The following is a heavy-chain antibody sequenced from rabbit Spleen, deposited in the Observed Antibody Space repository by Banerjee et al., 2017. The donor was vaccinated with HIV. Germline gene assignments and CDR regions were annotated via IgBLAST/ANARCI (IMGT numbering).Heavy chain of an antibody. D-gene: IGHD8-1*01. CDR2: IYTGNYKS. J-gene: IGHJ4*01. V-gene: IGHV1S45*01. CDR1: GFSFSDRDV. CDR3: ARDAGSGPYIDGYFNL. Sequence: QEQLVESGGGLVQPTGSLTLTCKASGFSFSDRDVMCWVRQAPGKGLEWIACIYTGNYKSYYASWAKGRFTISKTSSTTVTLQMTSLTVADTATYFCARDAGSGPYIDGYFNLWGQGTLVTVS.